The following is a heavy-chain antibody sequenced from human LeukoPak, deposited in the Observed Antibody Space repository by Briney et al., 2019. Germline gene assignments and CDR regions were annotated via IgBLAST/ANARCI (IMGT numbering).Heavy chain of an antibody. V-gene: IGHV4-39*01. CDR1: GGSISSSDYY. CDR2: IYYSGTT. D-gene: IGHD2-15*01. Sequence: SETLSLTCTVSGGSISSSDYYWGWIRQPPGKRLEWIASIYYSGTTHYNPSHQSRVTMSVDTSKNQFSLKLSSVAAADTAVYYCARVNTQGVPSPWGQGILVTVSS. J-gene: IGHJ5*02. CDR3: ARVNTQGVPSP.